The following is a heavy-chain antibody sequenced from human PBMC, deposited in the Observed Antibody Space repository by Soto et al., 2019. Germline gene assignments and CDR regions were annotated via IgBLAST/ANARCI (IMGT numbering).Heavy chain of an antibody. CDR2: IIPIFGTA. CDR1: GGTFSSYA. J-gene: IGHJ6*02. V-gene: IGHV1-69*01. CDR3: ARSQGGSSSLDIYYYYYYGMDV. D-gene: IGHD2-15*01. Sequence: QVQLVQSGAEVKKSGSSVKVSCKAPGGTFSSYAISWVRQAPGQGLEWMGGIIPIFGTAKYAQKFQGRVTIPADESTSTGYMELSSLRSEDTAVYYCARSQGGSSSLDIYYYYYYGMDVWGQGTTVTVSS.